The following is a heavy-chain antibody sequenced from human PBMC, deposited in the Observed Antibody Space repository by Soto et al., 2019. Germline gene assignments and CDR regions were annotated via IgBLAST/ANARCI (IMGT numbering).Heavy chain of an antibody. Sequence: GGSLRLSCAASGFTFSSYAMSWVRQAPGKGLEWVSAISGSGGSTYYADSVKGRFTISRDNSKNTLYLQMNSLRAEDTAVYYCAKVTTIFGVVPKYYFDYWGQGTLVTVSS. D-gene: IGHD3-3*01. CDR3: AKVTTIFGVVPKYYFDY. V-gene: IGHV3-23*01. CDR2: ISGSGGST. CDR1: GFTFSSYA. J-gene: IGHJ4*02.